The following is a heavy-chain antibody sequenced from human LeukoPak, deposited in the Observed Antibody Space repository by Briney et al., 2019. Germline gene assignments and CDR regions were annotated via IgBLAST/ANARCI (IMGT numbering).Heavy chain of an antibody. Sequence: GGSLGLSCAASGFTFSSYAMSWVRQAPGKGLEWVSAISGSGGSTYYADSVKGRFTISRDNSMNTLYLQMNSLRAEDTAVYYCARDQGSGITYFDYWGQGTLVTVSS. J-gene: IGHJ4*02. CDR3: ARDQGSGITYFDY. CDR2: ISGSGGST. CDR1: GFTFSSYA. D-gene: IGHD3-10*01. V-gene: IGHV3-23*01.